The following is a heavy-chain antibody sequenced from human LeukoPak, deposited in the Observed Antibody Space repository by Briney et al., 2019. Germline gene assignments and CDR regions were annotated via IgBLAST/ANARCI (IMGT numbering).Heavy chain of an antibody. CDR3: ARGQQLPPYAEYFQH. J-gene: IGHJ1*01. CDR2: ISSSSSYI. Sequence: GGSLRLSCAASGFTFSSYSMNWVRQAPGKGLEWVSSISSSSSYIYYADSVKGRFTISRDNAKNSLYLQVNSLRADDTAVYYCARGQQLPPYAEYFQHWGQGTLVTVSS. V-gene: IGHV3-21*01. CDR1: GFTFSSYS. D-gene: IGHD6-13*01.